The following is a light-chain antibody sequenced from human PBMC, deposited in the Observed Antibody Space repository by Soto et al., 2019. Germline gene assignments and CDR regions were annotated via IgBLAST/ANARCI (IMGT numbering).Light chain of an antibody. J-gene: IGKJ5*01. V-gene: IGKV1-39*02. Sequence: DIQMTQSPSSLSASVVDIVKINFLAIQSISSYLNWYQQKPGKAPKLLIYAASSLQSGVPSRFSGSGSGTDFTLTISRLEPEDFAVYYCQRYDSSPINCGQGTRREN. CDR1: QSISSY. CDR2: AAS. CDR3: QRYDSSPIN.